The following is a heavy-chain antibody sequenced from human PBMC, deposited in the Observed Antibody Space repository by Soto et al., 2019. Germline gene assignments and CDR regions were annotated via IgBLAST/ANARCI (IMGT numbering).Heavy chain of an antibody. CDR3: ARVEEAVAGTFDY. D-gene: IGHD6-19*01. CDR1: GFTFSSYA. Sequence: GGSLRLSCAASGFTFSSYAMHWVRQAPGKGLEWVAVISYDGSNKYYADSVKGRFTISRDNSKNTLYLQMNSLRAEDTAVYYCARVEEAVAGTFDYWGQGTLVTVSS. CDR2: ISYDGSNK. V-gene: IGHV3-30-3*01. J-gene: IGHJ4*02.